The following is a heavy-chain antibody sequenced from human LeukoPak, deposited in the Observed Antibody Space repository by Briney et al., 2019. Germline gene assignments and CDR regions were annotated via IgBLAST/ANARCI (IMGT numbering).Heavy chain of an antibody. D-gene: IGHD4-11*01. CDR3: AKEGRPPRTDVYSNWLFDDY. J-gene: IGHJ4*02. CDR2: IKQDGSEK. V-gene: IGHV3-7*01. CDR1: GFTFSSYW. Sequence: PGGSLRLSCAASGFTFSSYWMSWVRQAPGKGLEWVANIKQDGSEKYYVDSVKGRFTISRGNAKNSLYLQMNSLRAEDTAVYYCAKEGRPPRTDVYSNWLFDDYWGQGTLVTVSS.